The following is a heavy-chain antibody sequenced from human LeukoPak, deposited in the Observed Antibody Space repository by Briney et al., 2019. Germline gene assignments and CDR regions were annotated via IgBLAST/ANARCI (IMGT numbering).Heavy chain of an antibody. J-gene: IGHJ4*02. V-gene: IGHV3-11*06. CDR1: GFTFSDYY. CDR3: ARTMGEWLVTFDY. D-gene: IGHD6-19*01. Sequence: GGSLRLSCAASGFTFSDYYMSWIRQAPGKGLEWVSYVTGSGDIASYADSVRGRFTVSRDNAKNSLYLQMNSLRAEDTAVYYCARTMGEWLVTFDYWGQGTLVTVSS. CDR2: VTGSGDIA.